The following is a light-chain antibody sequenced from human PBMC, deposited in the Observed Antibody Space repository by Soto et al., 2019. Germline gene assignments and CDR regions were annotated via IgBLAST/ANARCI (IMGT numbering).Light chain of an antibody. CDR2: GAS. J-gene: IGKJ2*01. CDR1: QSLSGN. CDR3: QQYGPSPMST. V-gene: IGKV3-15*01. Sequence: EIVMTQSPATLSVSPGERATLSCRASQSLSGNLAWYQQKNGQTPRLLIYGASTRAAGIPARFSGSGYGTDFTLTISSLQSEDFAVDYCQQYGPSPMSTFDQGTNLEI.